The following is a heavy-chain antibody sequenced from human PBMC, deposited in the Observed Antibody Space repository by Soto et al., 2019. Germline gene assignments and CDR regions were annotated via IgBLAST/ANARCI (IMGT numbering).Heavy chain of an antibody. CDR1: GHSFTGHY. CDR3: ARALIGFLDWLPDNYYYGMDV. Sequence: GASVKVSCKVSGHSFTGHYMHWVRQAPGQGLEWMGWINPNSGDTNYARKFQGRVTMTRDTSIKTVYMELSSLRSDDTAVYYYARALIGFLDWLPDNYYYGMDVWGQGTTVTVS. V-gene: IGHV1-2*02. CDR2: INPNSGDT. J-gene: IGHJ6*02. D-gene: IGHD3-3*02.